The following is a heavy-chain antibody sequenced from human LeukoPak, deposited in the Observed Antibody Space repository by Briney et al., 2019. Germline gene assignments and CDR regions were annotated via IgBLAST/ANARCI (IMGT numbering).Heavy chain of an antibody. V-gene: IGHV4-31*03. CDR3: ARAGGAAQGYGY. CDR1: GGSISSGGYY. D-gene: IGHD3-16*01. J-gene: IGHJ4*02. CDR2: IHYSGST. Sequence: SQTLSLTCTVSGGSISSGGYYWSWIRQLPGKGLEWIGYIHYSGSTYYNPSLKSRVTISVDTSKNQFSLKLSSVTAADTAVYYCARAGGAAQGYGYWGQGTLVTVSS.